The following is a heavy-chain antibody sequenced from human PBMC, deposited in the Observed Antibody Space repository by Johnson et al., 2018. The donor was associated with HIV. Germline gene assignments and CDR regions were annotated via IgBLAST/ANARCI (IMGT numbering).Heavy chain of an antibody. J-gene: IGHJ3*02. D-gene: IGHD3-9*01. Sequence: VQLVESGGGLVKPGGSLRLSCAASGFTFSNAWMIWVRQAPGKGLEWVGRIKSKTDGGTPDYAAPVKGRFTISRDDSKNTLYLQMNSLKTEDTAVYYCTTPGYDTEDAFDIWGQGTMVTVSS. CDR2: IKSKTDGGTP. V-gene: IGHV3-15*01. CDR3: TTPGYDTEDAFDI. CDR1: GFTFSNAW.